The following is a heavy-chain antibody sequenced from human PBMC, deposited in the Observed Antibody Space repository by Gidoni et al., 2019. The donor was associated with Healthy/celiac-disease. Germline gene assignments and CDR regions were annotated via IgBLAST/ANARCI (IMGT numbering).Heavy chain of an antibody. CDR2: INHSGST. J-gene: IGHJ5*02. CDR3: ARATMDEYNWFDP. D-gene: IGHD3-10*01. CDR1: GRSFSGYY. V-gene: IGHV4-34*01. Sequence: QAQLQQWCAGLLQPSETLSLTCAVYGRSFSGYYWSWIRQPPGKGLEWIGEINHSGSTNYNPSLKSRVTISVDTSKNQFSLKLSSVTAADTAVYYCARATMDEYNWFDPWGQGTLVTVSS.